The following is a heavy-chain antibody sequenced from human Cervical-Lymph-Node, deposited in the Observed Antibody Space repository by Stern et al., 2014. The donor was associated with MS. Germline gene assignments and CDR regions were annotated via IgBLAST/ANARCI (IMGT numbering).Heavy chain of an antibody. V-gene: IGHV1-18*01. J-gene: IGHJ6*02. CDR3: ARVDQYCTNGVCYCYYYYGMDV. Sequence: VQLVQSGAEVKKPGASVKVSCKASGYTFTSYGISWVRPAPGQGLEWMGWISAYNGNTKYAQKLQGRVTMTTDTSTSTAHMELMSLRSDDTAVYYCARVDQYCTNGVCYCYYYYGMDVWGQGTTVTVFS. CDR1: GYTFTSYG. CDR2: ISAYNGNT. D-gene: IGHD2-8*01.